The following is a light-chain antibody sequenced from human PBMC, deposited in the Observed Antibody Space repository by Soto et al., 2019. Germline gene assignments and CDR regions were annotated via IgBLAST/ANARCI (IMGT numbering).Light chain of an antibody. V-gene: IGLV1-44*01. Sequence: QSVLTQPPSASGTPGQRVTISCSGSNSNIGSNAVNWYQQFPGTAPKVLIYTNNLRPSGVPDRFSGSKSGTSASLTISGLRSEDEADYHCAAWDDSVNGPAFGGGTKVTVL. CDR1: NSNIGSNA. CDR3: AAWDDSVNGPA. CDR2: TNN. J-gene: IGLJ3*02.